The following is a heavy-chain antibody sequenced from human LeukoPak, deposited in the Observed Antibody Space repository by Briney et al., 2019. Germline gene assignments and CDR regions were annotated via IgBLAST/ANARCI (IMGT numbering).Heavy chain of an antibody. CDR1: GGSIFSSNSY. V-gene: IGHV4-39*07. D-gene: IGHD6-13*01. CDR3: AREQLAAAGTDYYYYMDV. CDR2: IYYSGNT. J-gene: IGHJ6*03. Sequence: PSETLSLTCTVSGGSIFSSNSYWGWIRQPPGKGLEWIGSIYYSGNTYYNASLKSRVTISVDTSKNQFSLKLSSVTAADTAVYYCAREQLAAAGTDYYYYMDVWGKGTTVTISS.